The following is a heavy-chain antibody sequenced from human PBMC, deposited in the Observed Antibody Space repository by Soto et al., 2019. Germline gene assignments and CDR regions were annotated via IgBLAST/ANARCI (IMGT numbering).Heavy chain of an antibody. CDR2: IYYTGST. J-gene: IGHJ5*02. CDR3: ARPGSSSQLNNYFDP. CDR1: GGSISSSTYY. V-gene: IGHV4-39*01. D-gene: IGHD6-6*01. Sequence: SETLSLTCTVSGGSISSSTYYWGWIRQPPGKGLEWIGSIYYTGSTYYNPSLKSRVTISVDTSKNQFSLKLNSVTAADTALFYCARPGSSSQLNNYFDPWGQGTLVTVSS.